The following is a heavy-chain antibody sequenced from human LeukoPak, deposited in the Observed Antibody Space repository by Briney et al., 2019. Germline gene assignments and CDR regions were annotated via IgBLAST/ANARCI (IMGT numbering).Heavy chain of an antibody. D-gene: IGHD1-1*01. CDR1: GFTFSNYA. V-gene: IGHV3-30-3*01. J-gene: IGHJ6*02. Sequence: GGSLRLSCAASGFTFSNYAIHWVRQPPGKGLAWVAVLSFDGSNGYYAESVKGRFTISRDNSQNTLYLQMSSLRAEDTAVYYCARDGIALYYYHGIDVWGQGTTVTVSS. CDR3: ARDGIALYYYHGIDV. CDR2: LSFDGSNG.